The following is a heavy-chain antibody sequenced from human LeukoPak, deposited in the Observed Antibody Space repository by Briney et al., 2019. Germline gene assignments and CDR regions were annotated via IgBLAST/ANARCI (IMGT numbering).Heavy chain of an antibody. D-gene: IGHD3-3*01. Sequence: PSETLSLTCAVYGGSFSGNYWSWIRQPPGKGLEWIGEIIHSGSINYNPSLKSRVTMSLDTSKNQFSLKLSSVTAADTAVYYCARVDPYYDFWSGYPKGGRFDYWGQGTLVTVSS. CDR3: ARVDPYYDFWSGYPKGGRFDY. CDR1: GGSFSGNY. V-gene: IGHV4-34*12. J-gene: IGHJ4*02. CDR2: IIHSGSI.